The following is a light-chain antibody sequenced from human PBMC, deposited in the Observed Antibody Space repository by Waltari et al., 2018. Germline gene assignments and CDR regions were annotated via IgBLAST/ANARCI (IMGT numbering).Light chain of an antibody. J-gene: IGLJ3*02. Sequence: SYELTQPSSVSVSPGQTAKISCSGDLLSKNFARWFQQKPGQAPVQLIYKDTERPSGISARFSGSTSGGTATLTISGADIEDEADYYCFSATDNNLGVFGGGTKLTVL. CDR2: KDT. V-gene: IGLV3-27*01. CDR3: FSATDNNLGV. CDR1: LLSKNF.